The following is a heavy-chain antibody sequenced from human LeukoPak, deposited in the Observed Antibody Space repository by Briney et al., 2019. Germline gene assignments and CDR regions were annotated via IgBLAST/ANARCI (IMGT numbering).Heavy chain of an antibody. J-gene: IGHJ4*02. CDR2: INRGSDTS. Sequence: TGGSLRLSCAASGFTFSAYSMNWVRQAPGKGPEWVSYINRGSDTSFYTDSVKGRFTVSRDNAKNSLYLQMNSLRAEDTAVYYCASDISWGQGTLVTVSS. CDR3: ASDIS. CDR1: GFTFSAYS. V-gene: IGHV3-48*04.